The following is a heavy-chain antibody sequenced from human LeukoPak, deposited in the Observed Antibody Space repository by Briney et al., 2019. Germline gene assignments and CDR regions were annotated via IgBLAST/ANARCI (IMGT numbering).Heavy chain of an antibody. V-gene: IGHV3-23*01. CDR1: GFTFNNFA. CDR2: VNFRGTIS. D-gene: IGHD7-27*01. Sequence: GGSLRLSCAASGFTFNNFAMNWVRQAPGKGLEWVSSVNFRGTISYYADSVKGRFTISRDNSKNTLFLQMDSLRAEDAAIYYCAKGERGIDYWGQGTLVTVSS. CDR3: AKGERGIDY. J-gene: IGHJ4*02.